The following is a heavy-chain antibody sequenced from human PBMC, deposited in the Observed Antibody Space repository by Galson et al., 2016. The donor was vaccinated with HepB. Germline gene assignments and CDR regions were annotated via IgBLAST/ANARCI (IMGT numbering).Heavy chain of an antibody. V-gene: IGHV4-34*01. Sequence: SETLSLTCAVYGGSLSGHYWSWIRQSPGKGLEYIGEINHSGRTHYNPSLRSRVIISVDTSKNQFSLRLASVTAADTAVYYFARGGYTPIILSYWGQGTLVTVSS. D-gene: IGHD5-18*01. CDR2: INHSGRT. CDR3: ARGGYTPIILSY. J-gene: IGHJ4*02. CDR1: GGSLSGHY.